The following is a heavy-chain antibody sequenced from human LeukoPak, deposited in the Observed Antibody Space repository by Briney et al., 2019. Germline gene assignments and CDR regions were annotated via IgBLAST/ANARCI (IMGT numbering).Heavy chain of an antibody. CDR1: GFTFSSYS. CDR3: ARDYLVYDFWSGYPPSDAEAYYYGMDV. D-gene: IGHD3-3*01. Sequence: GGSLRLSCAASGFTFSSYSMNWVRQAPGKGLEWVSYISSSSSYTNYADSVKGRFTISRDNAKNSLYLQMNSLRAEDTAVYYCARDYLVYDFWSGYPPSDAEAYYYGMDVWGQGTTVTVSS. CDR2: ISSSSSYT. V-gene: IGHV3-21*05. J-gene: IGHJ6*02.